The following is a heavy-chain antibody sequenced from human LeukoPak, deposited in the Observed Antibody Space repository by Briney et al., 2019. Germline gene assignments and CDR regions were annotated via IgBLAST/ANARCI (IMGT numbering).Heavy chain of an antibody. V-gene: IGHV3-23*01. CDR2: ISGSGGST. CDR3: AKDRSWELRNNWFDP. D-gene: IGHD1-26*01. CDR1: GFTLSSYA. Sequence: LPGGSLRLSCAASGFTLSSYAMSWVRQAPGKGLEGVSAISGSGGSTYYADSVKGRFTISRDNSKNTLYLQMNSLRAEDTAVYYCAKDRSWELRNNWFDPWGQGTLVTVSS. J-gene: IGHJ5*02.